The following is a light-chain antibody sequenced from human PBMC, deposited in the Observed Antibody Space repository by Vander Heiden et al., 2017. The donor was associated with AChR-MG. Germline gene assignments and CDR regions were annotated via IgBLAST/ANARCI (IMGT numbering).Light chain of an antibody. CDR1: QSLLHSDGKTY. V-gene: IGKV2-29*02. Sequence: IGMTKTPLSLSVTPGQQASISCKSSQSLLHSDGKTYLYWYLQKPGQSPQLLIYEVSSRFSRVPDRCSGGGSGTNFTLNISRVQAEDVGVYYCRQGIYLTLPFGQGTRLEIK. CDR2: EVS. CDR3: RQGIYLTLP. J-gene: IGKJ5*01.